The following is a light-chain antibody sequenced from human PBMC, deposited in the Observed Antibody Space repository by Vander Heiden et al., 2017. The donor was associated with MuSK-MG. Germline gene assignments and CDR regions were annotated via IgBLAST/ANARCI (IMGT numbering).Light chain of an antibody. CDR3: QQHDNLPLFT. CDR2: DAS. CDR1: QDISNY. V-gene: IGKV1-33*01. J-gene: IGKJ2*01. Sequence: DIQMTQSPSSLSASVGDRVTITCQASQDISNYLNWNQQKPGKAPKLLIYDASNLETGVPSRFSGSGYGTDFTFTISSRQPEDIAPYYCQQHDNLPLFTFGQGTKMEIK.